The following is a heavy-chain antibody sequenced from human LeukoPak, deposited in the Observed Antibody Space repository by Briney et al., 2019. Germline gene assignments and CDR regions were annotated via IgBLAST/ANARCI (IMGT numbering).Heavy chain of an antibody. CDR1: GFTFSSYS. Sequence: GGSLRLSCAASGFTFSSYSMNWLRQAPGKGLEWVSSISSSSSYIYYADSVKGPFTISRDNAKNSLYLKMNSLRAEDTAVYYCARAGTMISAFDIWGQGTMVTVSS. V-gene: IGHV3-21*01. D-gene: IGHD3-22*01. CDR3: ARAGTMISAFDI. CDR2: ISSSSSYI. J-gene: IGHJ3*02.